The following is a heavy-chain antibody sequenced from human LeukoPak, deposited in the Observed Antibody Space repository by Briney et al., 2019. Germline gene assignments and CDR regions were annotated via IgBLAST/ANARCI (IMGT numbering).Heavy chain of an antibody. D-gene: IGHD5-12*01. CDR1: GYTYTSYD. CDR3: ARGRSTGYPYYFEY. Sequence: ASVKVSCKASGYTYTSYDINWVRQATGQGLEWMGWMNPNSGSTGYAQKFQGRVTITRNTSISTAYMELSGLRSEDTAVYYCARGRSTGYPYYFEYWGQGTLVTVSS. V-gene: IGHV1-8*03. CDR2: MNPNSGST. J-gene: IGHJ4*02.